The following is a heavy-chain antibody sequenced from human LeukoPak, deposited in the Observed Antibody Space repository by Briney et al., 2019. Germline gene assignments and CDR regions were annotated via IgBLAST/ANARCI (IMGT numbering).Heavy chain of an antibody. CDR3: ARPYYYGSGRPFYMDV. V-gene: IGHV4-34*01. CDR1: GGSFSGYY. Sequence: SETLSLTCAVYGGSFSGYYWSWIRQPPGKGLEWIGEINHSGGTNYNPSLKSRVTISVDTSKNQFSLKLSSVTAADTAVYYCARPYYYGSGRPFYMDVWGKGTTVTISS. J-gene: IGHJ6*03. D-gene: IGHD3-10*01. CDR2: INHSGGT.